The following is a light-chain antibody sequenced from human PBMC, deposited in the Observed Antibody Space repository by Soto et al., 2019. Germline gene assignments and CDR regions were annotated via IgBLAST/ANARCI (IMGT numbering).Light chain of an antibody. Sequence: QSALTQPASVSGSPGQSITISCTGTSSDVGAYNYVSWYQQHPGKAPKLMIAEVTNRPSGVSNRFSGSKSGNTASLTISGLQADDEADYYCAAWDDSLNGVVFGGGTKLTVL. CDR2: EVT. V-gene: IGLV2-14*01. CDR3: AAWDDSLNGVV. J-gene: IGLJ2*01. CDR1: SSDVGAYNY.